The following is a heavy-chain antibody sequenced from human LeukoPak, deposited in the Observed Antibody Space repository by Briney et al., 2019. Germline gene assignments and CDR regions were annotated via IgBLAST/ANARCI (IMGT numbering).Heavy chain of an antibody. CDR2: IIPIFGTA. CDR3: ARQHGYSSSLGFDP. Sequence: PGESLKISCKASGGTFSSYAISWVRQAPGQGLEWMGGIIPIFGTANYAQKFQGRVTITTDESTSTAYMELSSMRSEDTAVYYCARQHGYSSSLGFDPWGQGTLVTVSS. J-gene: IGHJ5*02. V-gene: IGHV1-69*05. D-gene: IGHD6-6*01. CDR1: GGTFSSYA.